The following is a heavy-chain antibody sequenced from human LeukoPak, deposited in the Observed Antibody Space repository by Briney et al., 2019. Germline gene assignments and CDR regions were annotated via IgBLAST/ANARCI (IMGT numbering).Heavy chain of an antibody. J-gene: IGHJ4*02. CDR2: ISTSGST. Sequence: SETLSLTWTVSGGSISSYSRSWVRQPAGKGREWVGGISTSGSTNYNPSLKSRLTMPVDTSKNQFSLKLSSVTAADTAVYYCSRDNYPAVVGEYYFDYWGQGTLVTVSS. CDR3: SRDNYPAVVGEYYFDY. CDR1: GGSISSYS. V-gene: IGHV4-4*07. D-gene: IGHD6-19*01.